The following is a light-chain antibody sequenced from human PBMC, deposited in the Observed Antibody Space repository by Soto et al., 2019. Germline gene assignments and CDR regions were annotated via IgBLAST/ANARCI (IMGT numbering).Light chain of an antibody. J-gene: IGKJ1*01. CDR3: LQHYNFSWT. CDR2: AAS. Sequence: AIQMTQSPSSLSASVGDRVTISCRASQDIRNTLAWFQKKPGEAPKLLIFAASNLQSGVPSRFSGSGSVTDFTLAITSLQPEDFATYYCLQHYNFSWTFGQGTKVELK. CDR1: QDIRNT. V-gene: IGKV1-6*01.